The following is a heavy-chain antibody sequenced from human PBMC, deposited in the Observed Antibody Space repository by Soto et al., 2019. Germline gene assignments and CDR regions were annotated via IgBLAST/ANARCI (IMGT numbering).Heavy chain of an antibody. CDR2: ISYDGSNK. Sequence: QVQLVESGGGVVQPGRSLRLSCAASGFTFSSYGMHWVRQAPGKGLEWVAVISYDGSNKYYADSVKGRFTISRDNSKNTLYLQMNSLRAEDTAMYYCAKDLAQSVDYWGQGTLVTVSS. D-gene: IGHD6-19*01. CDR1: GFTFSSYG. CDR3: AKDLAQSVDY. J-gene: IGHJ4*02. V-gene: IGHV3-30*18.